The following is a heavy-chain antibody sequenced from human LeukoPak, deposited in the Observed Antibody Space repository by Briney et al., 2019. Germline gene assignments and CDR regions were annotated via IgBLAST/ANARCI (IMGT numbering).Heavy chain of an antibody. CDR3: ARSHSVWTSFDY. V-gene: IGHV4-59*01. D-gene: IGHD3/OR15-3a*01. CDR1: GGSISSYY. CDR2: IYYSGST. J-gene: IGHJ4*02. Sequence: SETLSLTCTVSGGSISSYYWSWIRQPPGKGLEWIGYIYYSGSTNYNPSLKSRVTISVDMSKNQFSLKLSSVTAADTAVYYCARSHSVWTSFDYWGQGTLVTVSS.